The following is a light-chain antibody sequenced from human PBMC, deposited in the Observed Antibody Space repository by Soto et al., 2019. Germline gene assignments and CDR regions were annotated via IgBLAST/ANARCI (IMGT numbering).Light chain of an antibody. J-gene: IGKJ1*01. Sequence: IVLTQSPGKLSWSAWERATLSCRASQSGSSSYLAWYKQKPGQAPRLLIQGASSRATGIPDRFSGSGSGTDFTLTSSRLAPEDFAVYYCQQYGSSRTFGQGTKVDIK. CDR1: QSGSSSY. CDR3: QQYGSSRT. CDR2: GAS. V-gene: IGKV3-20*01.